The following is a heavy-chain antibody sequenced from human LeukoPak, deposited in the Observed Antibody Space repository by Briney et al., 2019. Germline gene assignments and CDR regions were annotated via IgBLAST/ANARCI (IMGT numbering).Heavy chain of an antibody. D-gene: IGHD3-22*01. Sequence: PGGSLRLSCAASGFTFSNAWMSWVRQAPGKGLEWVGRIKSKTDGGTTDYAATVKGRFTISRDDSKNTLYLKMNSLKTEDTAVYYCTTLYYYDSSGYYWVDYWGQGTLVTVSS. J-gene: IGHJ4*02. CDR1: GFTFSNAW. CDR2: IKSKTDGGTT. V-gene: IGHV3-15*01. CDR3: TTLYYYDSSGYYWVDY.